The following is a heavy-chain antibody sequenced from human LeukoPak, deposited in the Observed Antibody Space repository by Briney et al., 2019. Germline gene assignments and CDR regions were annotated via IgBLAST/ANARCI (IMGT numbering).Heavy chain of an antibody. D-gene: IGHD1-20*01. J-gene: IGHJ4*02. Sequence: GGSLRLSCAASGFTFSSYGMHWVRQAPGKGLEWVAVIWYDGSNKYYADSVKGRFTISRDNSKNTLYLQMNSLRAEDTAVYYCAKELRGGKWNPSLDYWGQGTLVTVSS. V-gene: IGHV3-33*06. CDR2: IWYDGSNK. CDR1: GFTFSSYG. CDR3: AKELRGGKWNPSLDY.